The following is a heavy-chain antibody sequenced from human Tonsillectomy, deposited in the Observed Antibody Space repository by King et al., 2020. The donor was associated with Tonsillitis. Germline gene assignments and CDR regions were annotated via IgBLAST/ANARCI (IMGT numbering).Heavy chain of an antibody. CDR2: IKSKTDGGTT. Sequence: VQLVESGGGLVKPGGSLRLSCAASGFTFSNAWMNWVRQAPGKGLEWVGRIKSKTDGGTTDYAAPVKGRFTISRDDSKNTLYLQMNSLKTEDTAVFYCTQHTFGGVIYLGYWGQGTLVTVSS. J-gene: IGHJ4*02. V-gene: IGHV3-15*07. D-gene: IGHD3-16*01. CDR1: GFTFSNAW. CDR3: TQHTFGGVIYLGY.